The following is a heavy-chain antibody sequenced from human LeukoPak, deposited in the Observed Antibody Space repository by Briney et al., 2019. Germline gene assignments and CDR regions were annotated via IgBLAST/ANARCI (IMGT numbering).Heavy chain of an antibody. CDR1: GGSIRNYS. D-gene: IGHD6-19*01. CDR3: ARRIAVAGTLSYFDY. V-gene: IGHV4-59*01. Sequence: SETLSLTCTVSGGSIRNYSWSWIRQPPGKGLDYIGYIYYSGSTNYNPSLKSRVTISVDTSKNQLSLKLSSVTAADTAVYYCARRIAVAGTLSYFDYWGQGTLVTVSS. CDR2: IYYSGST. J-gene: IGHJ4*02.